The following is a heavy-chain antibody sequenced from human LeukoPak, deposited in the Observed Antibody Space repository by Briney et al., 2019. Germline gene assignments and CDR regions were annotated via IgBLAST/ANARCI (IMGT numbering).Heavy chain of an antibody. V-gene: IGHV3-21*01. D-gene: IGHD1-14*01. CDR2: ITSGSNFV. CDR1: GFTIDGYT. J-gene: IGHJ5*01. Sequence: GGSLRLSCAASGFTIDGYTLSWVRQAPGKELEWVASITSGSNFVDYGDSVKGRFTISRDNAQNSLYVQMNSLRAEDTAVYYCATQPELPGWFDSWGQGTLVTVSS. CDR3: ATQPELPGWFDS.